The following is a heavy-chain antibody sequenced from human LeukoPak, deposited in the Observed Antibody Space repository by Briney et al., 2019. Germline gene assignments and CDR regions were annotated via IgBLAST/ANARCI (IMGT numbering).Heavy chain of an antibody. D-gene: IGHD3-3*01. CDR2: INHSGST. J-gene: IGHJ6*02. CDR1: GGSFSGYY. V-gene: IGHV4-34*01. CDR3: ARVSNYDFWSGYLYYYYYGMDV. Sequence: SETLSLTCAVYGGSFSGYYWRWVRQPPGKGLEWIGEINHSGSTNYNPSLKSRVTISVDTSKNQFSLKLSSVTAADTAVYYCARVSNYDFWSGYLYYYYYGMDVWGQGTTVTVSS.